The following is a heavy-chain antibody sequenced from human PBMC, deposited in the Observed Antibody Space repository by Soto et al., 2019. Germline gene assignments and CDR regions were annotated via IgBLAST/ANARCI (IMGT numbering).Heavy chain of an antibody. V-gene: IGHV1-58*01. CDR3: ARDHGYPNYFDY. D-gene: IGHD1-1*01. Sequence: SVKVSCKASGFTFTSSAVQWVRQARGQRLEWIGWIVVGSGNTNYAQKFQERVTITRDISTSTAYMELSSLRSEDTAVYYCARDHGYPNYFDYWGQGTPVTVSS. CDR1: GFTFTSSA. J-gene: IGHJ4*02. CDR2: IVVGSGNT.